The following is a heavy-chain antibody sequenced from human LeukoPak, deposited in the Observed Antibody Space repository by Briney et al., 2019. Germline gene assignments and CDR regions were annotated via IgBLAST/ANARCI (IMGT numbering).Heavy chain of an antibody. Sequence: GGSLRLSCAASGFTFSSYAMHWVRQAPGKGLEWVAVISYDGSNKYYADSVKGRFTISRDNSKNTLYLQMNSLRAEDTAVYYCASLVVDTALSYWGQGTLVTVSS. V-gene: IGHV3-30*01. CDR2: ISYDGSNK. J-gene: IGHJ4*02. CDR1: GFTFSSYA. D-gene: IGHD5-18*01. CDR3: ASLVVDTALSY.